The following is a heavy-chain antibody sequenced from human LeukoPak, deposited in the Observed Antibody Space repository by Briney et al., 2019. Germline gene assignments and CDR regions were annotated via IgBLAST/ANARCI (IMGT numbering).Heavy chain of an antibody. J-gene: IGHJ4*02. CDR3: ARLDRSGGSCYDY. CDR1: GFTFSSYS. CDR2: ISSSSSYI. V-gene: IGHV3-21*01. D-gene: IGHD2-15*01. Sequence: GGSLRLSCAASGFTFSSYSMNWVCQAPGKGLEWVSSISSSSSYIYYADSVKGRFTISRDNAKNSLYLQMNSLRAEDTAVYYCARLDRSGGSCYDYWGQGTLVTVSS.